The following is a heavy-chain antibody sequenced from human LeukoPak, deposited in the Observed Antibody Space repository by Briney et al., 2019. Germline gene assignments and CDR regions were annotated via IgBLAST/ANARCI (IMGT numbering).Heavy chain of an antibody. V-gene: IGHV3-23*01. CDR3: VKFDYGSGT. CDR1: GFTFRSYG. J-gene: IGHJ6*04. Sequence: GGTLRPSCAASGFTFRSYGLSWVRQAPGKGLEWVAGISGSGGSTYYVDSVKGRFTISRDNSKNTLYLQMTSLRAEDTAVYYCVKFDYGSGTWGKGTTVTISS. CDR2: ISGSGGST. D-gene: IGHD3-10*01.